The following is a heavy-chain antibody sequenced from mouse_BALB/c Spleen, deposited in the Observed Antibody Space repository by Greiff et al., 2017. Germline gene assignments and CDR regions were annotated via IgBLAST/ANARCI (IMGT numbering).Heavy chain of an antibody. D-gene: IGHD4-1*01. CDR1: GYSITSDYA. J-gene: IGHJ4*01. CDR3: ARGKTGTFYYAMDY. CDR2: ISYSGST. Sequence: EVKLVESGPGLVKPSQSLSLTCTVTGYSITSDYAWNWIRQFPGNKLEWMGYISYSGSTSYNPSLKSRISITRDTSKNQFFLQLNSVTTEDTATYYCARGKTGTFYYAMDYWGQGTSVTVSS. V-gene: IGHV3-2*02.